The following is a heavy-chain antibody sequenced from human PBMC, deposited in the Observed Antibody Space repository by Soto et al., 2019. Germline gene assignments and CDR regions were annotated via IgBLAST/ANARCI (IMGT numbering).Heavy chain of an antibody. CDR2: IGGSGSST. D-gene: IGHD4-17*01. V-gene: IGHV3-23*01. CDR3: ARAEDDYGDQDHFDF. J-gene: IGHJ4*02. Sequence: EVQLLESGGGLVHPGESLRLSCEASGFSFSSFAMSWVRQAPGKGLEWVSGIGGSGSSTYYGDSVKGRFTISRDNSKNTLYLQMNSLRVEDTAVYYCARAEDDYGDQDHFDFWGQGTLVTVSS. CDR1: GFSFSSFA.